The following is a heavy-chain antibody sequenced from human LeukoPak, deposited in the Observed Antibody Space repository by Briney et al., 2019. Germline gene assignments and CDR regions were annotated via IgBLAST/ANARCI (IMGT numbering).Heavy chain of an antibody. CDR2: INWNGGST. CDR1: GFTFDDYG. Sequence: GGSLRLSCAASGFTFDDYGMSWVRQAPGKGLEWVSGINWNGGSTGYADSVKGRFTISRDNAKNSLYLQMNSLRAEDTALYYCARDLFGDYVWGSYPLNYWGQGTLVTVSS. J-gene: IGHJ4*02. CDR3: ARDLFGDYVWGSYPLNY. V-gene: IGHV3-20*04. D-gene: IGHD3-16*02.